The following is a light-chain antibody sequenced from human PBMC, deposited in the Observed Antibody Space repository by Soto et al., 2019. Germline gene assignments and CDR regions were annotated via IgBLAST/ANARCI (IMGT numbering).Light chain of an antibody. V-gene: IGLV2-14*01. Sequence: QSVLTQPASVSGSPGQSITISCTGTSSDVGGYNYVSWYQQHPGKAPKLMIYDVSNRPSGVSNRFSGSKSGNTASLTISGAQAEDEADYYCSSYTSSSLYVFGTGTKVTVL. J-gene: IGLJ1*01. CDR2: DVS. CDR3: SSYTSSSLYV. CDR1: SSDVGGYNY.